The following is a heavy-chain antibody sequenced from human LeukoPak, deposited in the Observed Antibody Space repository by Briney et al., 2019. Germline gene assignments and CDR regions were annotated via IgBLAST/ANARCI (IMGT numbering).Heavy chain of an antibody. D-gene: IGHD2-2*01. J-gene: IGHJ5*02. CDR1: GYTLTELS. Sequence: ASVKVSCKVSGYTLTELSMHWVRQAPGKGLEWMGGFDPEDGETIYAQKFQGRVTMTEDTSTDTAYMELSSLRSEDTAVYYCARDSDYCSSTSCWLDPWGQGTLVTVSS. V-gene: IGHV1-24*01. CDR2: FDPEDGET. CDR3: ARDSDYCSSTSCWLDP.